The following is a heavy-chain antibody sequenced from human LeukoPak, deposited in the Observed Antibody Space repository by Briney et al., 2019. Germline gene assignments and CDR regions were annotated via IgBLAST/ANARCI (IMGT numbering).Heavy chain of an antibody. J-gene: IGHJ6*03. CDR3: TTPDRAGGSGSRYYYMDV. CDR1: GFTFGDYA. Sequence: GGSLRLSCAASGFTFGDYAMSWFRQAPGKGLEWVGFIRRKAYGGTTEYAASVKGRFTISRDDSKSIAYLQMNSLKTEDTAVYYCTTPDRAGGSGSRYYYMDVWGKGTTVTISS. V-gene: IGHV3-49*03. CDR2: IRRKAYGGTT. D-gene: IGHD3-10*01.